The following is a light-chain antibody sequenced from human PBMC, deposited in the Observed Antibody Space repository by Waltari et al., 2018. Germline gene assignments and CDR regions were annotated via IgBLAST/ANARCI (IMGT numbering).Light chain of an antibody. Sequence: EIVLALSPGTLSLSPGERATLSGRASQTVSSNDLAWYQQKIGQAPRLLIYGASSRATGTPDRFSGGGSGTDFTLTISRLEPEDFAVYFCQQYGASPLTFGGGTKVEIK. V-gene: IGKV3-20*01. CDR1: QTVSSND. CDR2: GAS. J-gene: IGKJ4*01. CDR3: QQYGASPLT.